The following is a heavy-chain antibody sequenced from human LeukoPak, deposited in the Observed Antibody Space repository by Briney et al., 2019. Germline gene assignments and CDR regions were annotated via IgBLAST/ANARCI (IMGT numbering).Heavy chain of an antibody. J-gene: IGHJ4*02. D-gene: IGHD3-3*01. CDR3: ARSLGLRFLEWLGY. V-gene: IGHV1-18*01. CDR2: ITAYNSNT. CDR1: GYTFTSYG. Sequence: GASVKVSCKASGYTFTSYGITWVRQAPGQGLEWMGWITAYNSNTNYAQKFQGRVTMTTDTSTNTAYMELSRLRSDDTAVYYCARSLGLRFLEWLGYWGQGTLVTVSS.